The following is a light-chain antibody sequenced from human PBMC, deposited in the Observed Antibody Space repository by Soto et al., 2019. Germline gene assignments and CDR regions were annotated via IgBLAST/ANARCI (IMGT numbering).Light chain of an antibody. J-gene: IGKJ1*01. CDR3: QHDNSYSEA. CDR2: KAS. CDR1: QTISSW. Sequence: DDQMTQSPSTLSGSVGYIVTITCRASQTISSWLAWYQQKPGKAPKLLIYKASTLKSGVPSRFSGSGSGTEFTLTISSLQPDDFATYYCQHDNSYSEAFGQGTKVDI. V-gene: IGKV1-5*03.